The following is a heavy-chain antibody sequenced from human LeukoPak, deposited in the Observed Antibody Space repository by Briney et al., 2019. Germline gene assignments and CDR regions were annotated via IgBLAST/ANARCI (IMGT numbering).Heavy chain of an antibody. CDR3: ARDKSRTYGSADAFDI. D-gene: IGHD3-10*01. Sequence: SETLSLTCTVSGGSISSYYWSWIRQPVGKGLEWIGRIYTSGSTNYNPSLKSRVTMSVDTSKNQFSLKLSSVTAADTAVYYCARDKSRTYGSADAFDIWGQGTMVTVSS. CDR1: GGSISSYY. J-gene: IGHJ3*02. V-gene: IGHV4-4*07. CDR2: IYTSGST.